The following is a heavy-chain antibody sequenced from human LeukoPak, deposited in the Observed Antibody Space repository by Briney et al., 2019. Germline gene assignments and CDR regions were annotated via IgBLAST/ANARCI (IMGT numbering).Heavy chain of an antibody. Sequence: ASVKVSCKASGYTFTSYAMHWVRQAPGQRLGWMGWINAGNGNTKYSQKFQGRVTITRDTSASTAYMELSSLRSEDTAVYYCARDLHGSGWYADHFDYWGQGTLVTVSS. D-gene: IGHD6-19*01. J-gene: IGHJ4*02. CDR3: ARDLHGSGWYADHFDY. V-gene: IGHV1-3*01. CDR1: GYTFTSYA. CDR2: INAGNGNT.